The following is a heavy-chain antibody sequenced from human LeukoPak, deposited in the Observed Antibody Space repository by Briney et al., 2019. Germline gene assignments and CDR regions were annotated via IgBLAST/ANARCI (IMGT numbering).Heavy chain of an antibody. CDR2: ISAYNGNT. J-gene: IGHJ6*02. Sequence: GASVKVSCKASGYTFTSYGIGWVRQAPGQGLEWMGWISAYNGNTNYAQKLQGRVTMSTDTSTSTAYMELRSLRSDDTAVYYCARGGSYSYYYYYGMDVWGQGTTVTVSS. D-gene: IGHD1-26*01. CDR3: ARGGSYSYYYYYGMDV. CDR1: GYTFTSYG. V-gene: IGHV1-18*01.